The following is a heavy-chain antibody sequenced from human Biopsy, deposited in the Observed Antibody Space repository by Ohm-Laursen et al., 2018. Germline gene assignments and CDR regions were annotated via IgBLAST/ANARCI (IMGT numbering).Heavy chain of an antibody. J-gene: IGHJ4*02. Sequence: QTLTLTCTVSGVSINGGRYYWNWIRHHPGKGLEWIGNIFYSANTYYNPSLKSRVTISVDTSKNQFSLKLSSVTAADTAVYYCARLGSGDYFPTFFDFWGQGAPVTVSS. D-gene: IGHD5-12*01. CDR3: ARLGSGDYFPTFFDF. CDR2: IFYSANT. V-gene: IGHV4-31*03. CDR1: GVSINGGRYY.